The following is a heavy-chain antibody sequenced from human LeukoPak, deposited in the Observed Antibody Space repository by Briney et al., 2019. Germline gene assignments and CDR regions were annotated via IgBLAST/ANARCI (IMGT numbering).Heavy chain of an antibody. CDR2: MNPNSGNS. CDR3: AREGLDY. CDR1: GGTFSSYT. J-gene: IGHJ4*02. V-gene: IGHV1-8*03. Sequence: ASVKVSCKASGGTFSSYTINWVRQATGQGLEWMGYMNPNSGNSAYAQKFQDRVTITTDASISTASMELSGLRSEDTALYYCAREGLDYWGQGTLVTVSS.